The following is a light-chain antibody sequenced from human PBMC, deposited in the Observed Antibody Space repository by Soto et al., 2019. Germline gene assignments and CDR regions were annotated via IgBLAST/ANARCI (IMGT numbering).Light chain of an antibody. V-gene: IGKV4-1*01. Sequence: DIVMTQSPDSLAVSLGERATINCKSSQSVLYSSNNKNYLAWYQQKPGQPPKLLIYWASTRESGVPDRFSGSGSGTEFTLTISSLQAEDVAVYYCHQYYTTPPAFGQGTKLEIK. CDR1: QSVLYSSNNKNY. J-gene: IGKJ2*01. CDR3: HQYYTTPPA. CDR2: WAS.